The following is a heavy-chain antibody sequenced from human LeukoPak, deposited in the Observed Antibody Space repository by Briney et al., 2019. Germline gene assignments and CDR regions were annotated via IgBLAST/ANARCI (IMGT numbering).Heavy chain of an antibody. CDR1: GYTFTSYY. D-gene: IGHD6-6*01. Sequence: PGGSLRLSCAASGYTFTSYYMHWVRQAPGQGLEWMGIINPSGGSTSYARKFQGRVTMTRDTSTSTVYMELSSLRSEDTAVYYCARDRRVVAARPWWFDPWGQGTLVTVSS. CDR2: INPSGGST. J-gene: IGHJ5*02. CDR3: ARDRRVVAARPWWFDP. V-gene: IGHV1-46*01.